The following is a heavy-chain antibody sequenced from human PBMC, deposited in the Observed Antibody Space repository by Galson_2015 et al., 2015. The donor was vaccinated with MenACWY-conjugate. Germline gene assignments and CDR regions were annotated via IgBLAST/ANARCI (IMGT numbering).Heavy chain of an antibody. CDR1: GYSFTTYG. CDR3: ARDRNFGSGIQLDY. D-gene: IGHD3-3*01. Sequence: SVKVSCKGSGYSFTTYGINWLRQAPGQGLEWMGWINTNSGNPTYAQGFTGRFVFSLDTSISTAYLQISSLEAEDTAMYYCARDRNFGSGIQLDYWGQGALVTVSS. V-gene: IGHV7-4-1*02. J-gene: IGHJ4*02. CDR2: INTNSGNP.